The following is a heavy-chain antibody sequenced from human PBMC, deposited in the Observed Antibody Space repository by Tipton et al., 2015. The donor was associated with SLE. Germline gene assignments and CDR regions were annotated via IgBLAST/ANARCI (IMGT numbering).Heavy chain of an antibody. CDR2: AYYSGST. D-gene: IGHD3-22*01. J-gene: IGHJ3*02. CDR3: AIAPYYFDSSGYYRSHAFDI. Sequence: TLSLTCTVSGGSIRSSSHYWGWIRQPPGKGLEWIGNAYYSGSTYYNPSLNSRLTISVDTSKNRFSLKLSSVTAADTAVYYCAIAPYYFDSSGYYRSHAFDIWGQGTMVTVSS. V-gene: IGHV4-39*01. CDR1: GGSIRSSSHY.